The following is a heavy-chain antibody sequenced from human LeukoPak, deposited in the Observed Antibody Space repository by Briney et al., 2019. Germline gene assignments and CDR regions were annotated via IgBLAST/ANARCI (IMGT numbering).Heavy chain of an antibody. J-gene: IGHJ4*02. CDR3: ARGNGWKLHAY. D-gene: IGHD4-23*01. Sequence: SETLSLTCTVSDDSITTSYWSGIRQSAGKGLEWIGRVTRNGGVLYNSNDSSLRSRVILSVDASKNQFYLTLSGVTAADTGVYYFARGNGWKLHAYWGQGIQVTVSS. CDR2: VTRNGGVLYN. V-gene: IGHV4-4*07. CDR1: DDSITTSY.